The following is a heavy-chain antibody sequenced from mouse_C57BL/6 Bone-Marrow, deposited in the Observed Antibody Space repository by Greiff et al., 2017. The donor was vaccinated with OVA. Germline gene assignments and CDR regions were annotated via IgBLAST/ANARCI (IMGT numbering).Heavy chain of an antibody. Sequence: VQLQQSGPELVKPGASVKIPCKASGYTFTDYNMDWVKQSHGKSLEWIGDINPNNGGTIYNQKFKGKATLTVDKSSSTAYMELRSLTSEDTAVDYCASMVTTGDAMDYWGQGTSVTGSS. D-gene: IGHD2-2*01. CDR1: GYTFTDYN. J-gene: IGHJ4*01. CDR3: ASMVTTGDAMDY. V-gene: IGHV1-18*01. CDR2: INPNNGGT.